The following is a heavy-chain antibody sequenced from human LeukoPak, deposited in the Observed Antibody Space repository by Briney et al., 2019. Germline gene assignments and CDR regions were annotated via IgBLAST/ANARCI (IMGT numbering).Heavy chain of an antibody. J-gene: IGHJ6*03. Sequence: SETLSLTCTVSGGSLNSSSYYWGWIRQPPGTGLEWLGSIFYSGNTYDNPSLKSRVTISVDTSKNQFSLKLSSVTAADTAVYYCARDRGDYYYYYMDVWGKGTTVTISS. CDR1: GGSLNSSSYY. D-gene: IGHD6-25*01. CDR2: IFYSGNT. CDR3: ARDRGDYYYYYMDV. V-gene: IGHV4-39*07.